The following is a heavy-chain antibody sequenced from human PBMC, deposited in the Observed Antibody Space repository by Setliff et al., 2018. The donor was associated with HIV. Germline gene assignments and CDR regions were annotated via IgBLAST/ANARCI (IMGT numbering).Heavy chain of an antibody. Sequence: SETLSLSCAVSGASFVGDNHWSWIRQTPERGLEWIAYFMYTDIHYVNYLNYRNPSLASRLSISVAKSKNQFSLTLSSVTAADTAVYYCARARSGWYNVRPYYFDLWGQGTPVTVSS. J-gene: IGHJ4*02. CDR1: GASFVGDNH. V-gene: IGHV4-30-4*01. CDR2: FMYTDIHYVNYLN. D-gene: IGHD6-19*01. CDR3: ARARSGWYNVRPYYFDL.